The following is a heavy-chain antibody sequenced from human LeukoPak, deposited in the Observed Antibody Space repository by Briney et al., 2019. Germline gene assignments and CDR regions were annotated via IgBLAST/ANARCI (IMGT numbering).Heavy chain of an antibody. J-gene: IGHJ5*02. V-gene: IGHV3-23*01. D-gene: IGHD3-10*01. CDR1: GFTFSSYG. CDR3: AKDSLHWFGESIS. Sequence: GGSLRLSCAASGFTFSSYGMSWVRQAPGKGLELVSAISGSGGRTYYADSVKGRFTISRDNSKNTLYLQMNSLRAEDTAVYFCAKDSLHWFGESISCGQGTLVTVSS. CDR2: ISGSGGRT.